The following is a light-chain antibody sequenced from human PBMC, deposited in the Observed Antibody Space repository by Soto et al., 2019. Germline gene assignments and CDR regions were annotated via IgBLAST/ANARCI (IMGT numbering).Light chain of an antibody. V-gene: IGLV2-14*01. CDR2: EVS. Sequence: QSALTQPASVSGSPGQSITISCTGTSSDVGGYNYVSWYQQHPGKAPKLMIYEVSNRPSGVSNRFSGSKSGNTASLTISGVQAEDEADYYCSSYTISSTRVFGGGTKVTVL. J-gene: IGLJ3*02. CDR1: SSDVGGYNY. CDR3: SSYTISSTRV.